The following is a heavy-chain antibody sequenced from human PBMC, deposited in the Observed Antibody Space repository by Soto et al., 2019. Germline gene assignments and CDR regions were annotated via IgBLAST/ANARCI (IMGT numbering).Heavy chain of an antibody. V-gene: IGHV3-21*01. D-gene: IGHD6-13*01. Sequence: GGSLILSCAASGFTFSSYSMNWVRQAPGKGLEWVSSISSSSSYIYYADSVKGRFTISRDNAKNSLYLQMNSLRAEDTAVYYCARATQQLVFGAPGHDAFDIWGQGTMVTVSS. CDR2: ISSSSSYI. CDR3: ARATQQLVFGAPGHDAFDI. CDR1: GFTFSSYS. J-gene: IGHJ3*02.